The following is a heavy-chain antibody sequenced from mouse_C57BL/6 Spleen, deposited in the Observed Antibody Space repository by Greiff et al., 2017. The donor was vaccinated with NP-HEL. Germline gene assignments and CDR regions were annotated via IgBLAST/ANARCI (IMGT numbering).Heavy chain of an antibody. CDR2: IDPEDGET. Sequence: EVQLQQSGAELVKPGASVKLSCTASGFNIKDYYMHWVKQRTEQGLEWIGRIDPEDGETKYDPEFQGKATITADTSSNTAYLQLSSLTSEDSAVYFCARNYYGSTYWYFDVWGTGTTVTVSS. V-gene: IGHV14-2*01. J-gene: IGHJ1*03. CDR1: GFNIKDYY. CDR3: ARNYYGSTYWYFDV. D-gene: IGHD1-1*01.